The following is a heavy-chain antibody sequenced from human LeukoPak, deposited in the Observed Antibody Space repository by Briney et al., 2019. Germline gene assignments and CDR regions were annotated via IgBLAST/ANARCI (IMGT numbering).Heavy chain of an antibody. CDR2: INHSGST. CDR3: ARGSRIVVARY. Sequence: SGTLSLTCAVYGGSFSGYYWSWIRQPPGKGLEWIGGINHSGSTNYNPSLKSRVTISVDTSKNQFSLKLSSVTAADTAVYYCARGSRIVVARYWGQGTLVTVSS. CDR1: GGSFSGYY. V-gene: IGHV4-34*01. D-gene: IGHD3-22*01. J-gene: IGHJ4*02.